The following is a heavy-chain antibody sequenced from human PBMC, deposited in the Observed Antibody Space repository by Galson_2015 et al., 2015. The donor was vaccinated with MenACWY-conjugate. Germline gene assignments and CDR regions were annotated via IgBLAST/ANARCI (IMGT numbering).Heavy chain of an antibody. CDR1: GDSISSSNW. J-gene: IGHJ6*02. Sequence: TLSLTCTVSGDSISSSNWWNWVRQSPGKGLEWIGEIYHLGNANYNPSLKSRVTMSIDNSNNQFSLHLKSLTAADTAVYYCARVQIPTRSGYDCHGLDVWGPGTTVTVSS. CDR2: IYHLGNA. V-gene: IGHV4-4*02. D-gene: IGHD3-3*01. CDR3: ARVQIPTRSGYDCHGLDV.